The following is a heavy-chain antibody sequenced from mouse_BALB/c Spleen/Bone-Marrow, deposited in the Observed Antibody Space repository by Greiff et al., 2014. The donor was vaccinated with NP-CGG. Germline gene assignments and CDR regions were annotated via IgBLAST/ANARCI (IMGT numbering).Heavy chain of an antibody. J-gene: IGHJ4*01. CDR1: GYTFTDYA. CDR2: ISTNYGDA. Sequence: VQLVESGAELVRPGVSVKISCKGSGYTFTDYAMHWVKQSHGKSLEWIGVISTNYGDASYNQKFKGKATLTVDKSSSTAYMELSRLTSVESAXYSCEVWTFYGSTKATANGIAYWGQGTSVTVSS. V-gene: IGHV1S137*01. D-gene: IGHD1-1*01. CDR3: EVWTFYGSTKATANGIAY.